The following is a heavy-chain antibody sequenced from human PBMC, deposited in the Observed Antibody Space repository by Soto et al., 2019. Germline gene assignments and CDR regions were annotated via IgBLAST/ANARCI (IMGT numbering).Heavy chain of an antibody. V-gene: IGHV3-21*01. CDR2: ISSSSSYI. CDR3: ARTDFWSGYPFDY. Sequence: EVQLVESGGGLVKPGGSLSLSCAASGFTFSSYSMNWVRQAPGKGLEWVSSISSSSSYIYYADSVKGRFTISRDNAKNSLYLQMNSLRAEDTAVYYCARTDFWSGYPFDYWGQGTLVTVSS. D-gene: IGHD3-3*01. CDR1: GFTFSSYS. J-gene: IGHJ4*02.